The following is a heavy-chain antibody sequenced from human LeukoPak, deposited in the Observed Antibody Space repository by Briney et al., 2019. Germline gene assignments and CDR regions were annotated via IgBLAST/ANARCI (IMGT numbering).Heavy chain of an antibody. J-gene: IGHJ4*02. D-gene: IGHD3-10*01. Sequence: SETLSLTCTVSGGSISSYYWSWIRQPAGKGLEWIGRTYTSGSINYDPSLKSRVTMSVDTSKNQLSLKLNSVTAADTAVYYCVRGGYYYGPSDWGQGTLVTVSS. CDR2: TYTSGSI. V-gene: IGHV4-4*07. CDR3: VRGGYYYGPSD. CDR1: GGSISSYY.